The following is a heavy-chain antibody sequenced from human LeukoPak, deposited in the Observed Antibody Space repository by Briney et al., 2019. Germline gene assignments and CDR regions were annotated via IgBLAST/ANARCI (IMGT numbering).Heavy chain of an antibody. D-gene: IGHD6-6*01. V-gene: IGHV3-9*01. CDR1: GFTFDDYA. CDR2: ISWNSGSI. Sequence: GGSLRLSCAASGFTFDDYAMHWVRQAPGKGLEWVSGISWNSGSIGYADSVKGRFTISRDNAKNSLYLQMNSLRAEDTALYYCAKESAFSSSIFYYYYYGMDVWGQGTTVTVSS. CDR3: AKESAFSSSIFYYYYYGMDV. J-gene: IGHJ6*02.